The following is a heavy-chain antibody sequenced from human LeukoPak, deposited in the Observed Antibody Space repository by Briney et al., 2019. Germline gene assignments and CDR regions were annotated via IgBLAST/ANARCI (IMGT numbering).Heavy chain of an antibody. CDR3: AKGLAYSFDY. D-gene: IGHD3/OR15-3a*01. CDR1: GFTFSSYG. V-gene: IGHV3-30*02. CDR2: TRYDGSQK. Sequence: GGSLRLSCGASGFTFSSYGMHWVRQAPGKGLEWVAFTRYDGSQKYYADSVKGRFTISRDNSKNTLHLQMNSLRAEDTAVYYCAKGLAYSFDYWGQGTLVTVSS. J-gene: IGHJ4*02.